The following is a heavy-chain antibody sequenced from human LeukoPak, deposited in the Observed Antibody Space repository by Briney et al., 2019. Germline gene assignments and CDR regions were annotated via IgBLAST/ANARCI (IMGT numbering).Heavy chain of an antibody. CDR3: ARARVNYGDYLDSGVFDY. Sequence: SQTLSLTCTVSGGSISSGGYYWSWIRQHPGKGLEWIGYIYYSGSTYYNPSLKSRVTISVDTSKNQFSLKLSSVTAADTVVYYCARARVNYGDYLDSGVFDYWGQGTLVTVSS. V-gene: IGHV4-31*03. D-gene: IGHD4-17*01. CDR1: GGSISSGGYY. J-gene: IGHJ4*02. CDR2: IYYSGST.